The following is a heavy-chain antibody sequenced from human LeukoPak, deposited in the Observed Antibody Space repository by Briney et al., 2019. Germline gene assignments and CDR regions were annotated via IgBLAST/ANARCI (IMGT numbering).Heavy chain of an antibody. Sequence: GGSLRLSCAASGFTFSNYEMNWVRQAPGKGLEWVSYISSSGSTIYYGDSVKGRFTISRDNAKNSPFLQMNSLRAEDTAVYYRARVLRYCSGGNCYSGGLGYMDVWGKGTTVTISS. CDR1: GFTFSNYE. J-gene: IGHJ6*03. CDR2: ISSSGSTI. CDR3: ARVLRYCSGGNCYSGGLGYMDV. D-gene: IGHD2-15*01. V-gene: IGHV3-48*03.